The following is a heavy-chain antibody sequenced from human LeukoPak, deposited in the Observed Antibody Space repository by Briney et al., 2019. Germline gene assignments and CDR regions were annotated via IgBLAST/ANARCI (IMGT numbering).Heavy chain of an antibody. V-gene: IGHV3-73*01. D-gene: IGHD3-10*01. J-gene: IGHJ4*02. CDR2: IRRKGNSYAT. Sequence: PGGALKLSCAASWFTLSGSAMHWVRQASGKGPEVVCRIRRKGNSYATAYAASVKGRFTISRDDSKNTAYLQMNSLKTEDTAVYYCTQTNGSNWGQGTLVTVSS. CDR1: WFTLSGSA. CDR3: TQTNGSN.